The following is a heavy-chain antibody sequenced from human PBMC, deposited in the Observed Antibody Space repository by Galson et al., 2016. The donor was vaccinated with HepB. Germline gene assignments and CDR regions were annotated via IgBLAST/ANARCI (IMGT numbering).Heavy chain of an antibody. Sequence: ETLSLTCTVSGASISNYYWNWIRQPPGKALEWIGFIYHSGTTHYNPSLESRVTMSVDTSKSQFSLKLSSVTTADTAIYYCARRAGDSNGYFFLYYFDYWGQGSQVTFSS. CDR2: IYHSGTT. D-gene: IGHD3-22*01. J-gene: IGHJ4*02. CDR1: GASISNYY. CDR3: ARRAGDSNGYFFLYYFDY. V-gene: IGHV4-59*01.